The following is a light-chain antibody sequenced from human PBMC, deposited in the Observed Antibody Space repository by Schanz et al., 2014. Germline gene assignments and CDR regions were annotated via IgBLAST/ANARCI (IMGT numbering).Light chain of an antibody. J-gene: IGLJ2*01. CDR2: DVS. CDR3: SSYAGNDNQVV. V-gene: IGLV2-8*01. Sequence: QSALTQPASVSGSPGQSITISCTGTSSDLGGYNYVSWYQQYPGKAPKLIIYDVSNRPSGVPDRFSGSKSGNTASLTVSGLQAEDEADYYCSSYAGNDNQVVFGGGTKLT. CDR1: SSDLGGYNY.